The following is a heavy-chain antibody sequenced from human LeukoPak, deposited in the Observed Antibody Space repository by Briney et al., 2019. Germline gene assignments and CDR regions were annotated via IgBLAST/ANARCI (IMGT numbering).Heavy chain of an antibody. CDR1: GFTFSSYA. CDR3: AKEFGELFFDY. D-gene: IGHD3-10*01. Sequence: GRSLRLSCAASGFTFSSYAMHWVRQAPGKGLEWVAVISYDGSNKYYANSVKGRFTISRDNSKNTLYLQMNSLRAEDTAVYYCAKEFGELFFDYWGQGTLVTVSS. J-gene: IGHJ4*02. CDR2: ISYDGSNK. V-gene: IGHV3-30-3*02.